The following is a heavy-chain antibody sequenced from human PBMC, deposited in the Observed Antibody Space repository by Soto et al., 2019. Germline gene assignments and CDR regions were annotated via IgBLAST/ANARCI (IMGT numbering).Heavy chain of an antibody. J-gene: IGHJ4*02. V-gene: IGHV4-31*03. D-gene: IGHD1-7*01. CDR3: ARSPIGYNWNYAY. Sequence: SETLSLTCTVSGGSISSGGYYWSWIRQHPGKGLEWIGYIYYSGSTYYNPSLKSRVTISVDTSKNQFSLKLSSVTAADTAVYYCARSPIGYNWNYAYWGQGTLVTVSS. CDR1: GGSISSGGYY. CDR2: IYYSGST.